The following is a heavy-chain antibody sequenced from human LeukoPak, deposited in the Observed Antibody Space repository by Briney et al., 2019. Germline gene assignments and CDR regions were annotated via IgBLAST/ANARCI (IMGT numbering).Heavy chain of an antibody. CDR2: ISYDGSNK. CDR1: GFTFSSYA. V-gene: IGHV3-30*04. Sequence: PGGSLRLSCAASGFTFSSYAMHWVRQAPGKGLEGVAVISYDGSNKYYADSVKGRFTISRDNSKNTLYLQMNSLRAEDAAVYYCAREYPGIAAASPEYFRYWGQGTLVTVSS. J-gene: IGHJ1*01. CDR3: AREYPGIAAASPEYFRY. D-gene: IGHD6-13*01.